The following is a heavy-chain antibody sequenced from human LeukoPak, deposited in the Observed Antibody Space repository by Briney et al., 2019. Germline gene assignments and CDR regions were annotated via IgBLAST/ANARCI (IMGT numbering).Heavy chain of an antibody. CDR3: ARVPSGSFDY. Sequence: GGSLRLSCAASGFTFSNAWMSWVRQAPGKGLEWVSVIYSGGSTYYADSVKGRFTISRDNSKNTLYLQMNSLRAEDTAVYYCARVPSGSFDYWGQGTLVTVSS. J-gene: IGHJ4*02. CDR2: IYSGGST. CDR1: GFTFSNAW. D-gene: IGHD1-26*01. V-gene: IGHV3-66*01.